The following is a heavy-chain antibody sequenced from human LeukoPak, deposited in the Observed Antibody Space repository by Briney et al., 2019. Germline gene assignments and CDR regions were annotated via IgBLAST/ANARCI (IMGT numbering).Heavy chain of an antibody. D-gene: IGHD1-1*01. CDR3: ARGRRQLERQMYWFDP. CDR2: ISAYNGNT. Sequence: ASVKVSCKASGYTFTSYYMHWVRQAPGQGLEWMGWISAYNGNTNYAQKLQGRVTMTTDTSTSTAYMELRSLRSDDTAVYYCARGRRQLERQMYWFDPWGQGTLVTVSS. J-gene: IGHJ5*02. V-gene: IGHV1-18*04. CDR1: GYTFTSYY.